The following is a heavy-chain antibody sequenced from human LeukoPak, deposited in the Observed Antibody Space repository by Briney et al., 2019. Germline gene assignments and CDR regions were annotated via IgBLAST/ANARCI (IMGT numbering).Heavy chain of an antibody. CDR1: GGSIINYY. Sequence: SSETLSLTCTVSGGSIINYYWGWIRQPPGKGLDWIGYIYYTGSTSYNPSLNSRVTILVDTSKNQFSLKLTSVTAADTAVYYCARSNEGMDVWGQGTTVTVSS. J-gene: IGHJ6*02. D-gene: IGHD1-1*01. V-gene: IGHV4-59*08. CDR2: IYYTGST. CDR3: ARSNEGMDV.